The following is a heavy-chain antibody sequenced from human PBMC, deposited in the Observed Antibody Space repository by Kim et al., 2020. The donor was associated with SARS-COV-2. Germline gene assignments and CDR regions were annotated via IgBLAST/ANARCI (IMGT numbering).Heavy chain of an antibody. J-gene: IGHJ4*03. CDR3: AAAQTRGRCKYDN. CDR1: GFTFSSYD. D-gene: IGHD2-15*01. V-gene: IGHV3-23*01. Sequence: GGSLRLSCVASGFTFSSYDLSWVRQAPGKGLEWVSSISGSGGSTYHTDAVKGRFIIFRDNTENTLSLQLKSRRAGDEAVYYCAAAQTRGRCKYDNWGQGT. CDR2: ISGSGGST.